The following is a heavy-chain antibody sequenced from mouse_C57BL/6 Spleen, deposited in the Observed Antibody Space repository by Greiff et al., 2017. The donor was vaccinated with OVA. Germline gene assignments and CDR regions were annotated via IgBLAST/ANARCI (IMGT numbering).Heavy chain of an antibody. D-gene: IGHD3-1*01. V-gene: IGHV1-42*01. J-gene: IGHJ1*03. CDR3: AGSHSYRYFDV. Sequence: VQLKESGPELVKPGASVKISCKASGYSFTGYYMNWVKQSPEKSLEWIGEINPSTGGTTYNQKFKAKATLTVDKSSSTAYMQLKSLTSEDSAVYYGAGSHSYRYFDVWGTGTTVTVSS. CDR1: GYSFTGYY. CDR2: INPSTGGT.